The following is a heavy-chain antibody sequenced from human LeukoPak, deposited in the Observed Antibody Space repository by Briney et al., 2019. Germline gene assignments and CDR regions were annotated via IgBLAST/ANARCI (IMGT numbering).Heavy chain of an antibody. V-gene: IGHV1-8*01. CDR2: MNPNSGNT. D-gene: IGHD2-2*01. CDR1: GYTFTSYD. Sequence: GASVKVSCKASGYTFTSYDINWVRQATGQGLEWMGWMNPNSGNTGYAQKFQGRVTMTRNTSISTAYMELSSLRSEGTAVYYCARAGSIVVVPAAISDWFDPWGQGTLVTVSS. J-gene: IGHJ5*02. CDR3: ARAGSIVVVPAAISDWFDP.